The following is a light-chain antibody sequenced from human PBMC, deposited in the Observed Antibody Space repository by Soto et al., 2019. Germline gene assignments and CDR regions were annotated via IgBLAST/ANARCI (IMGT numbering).Light chain of an antibody. CDR3: QQANSFPIT. V-gene: IGKV3-20*01. CDR1: QSVSNNY. J-gene: IGKJ5*01. CDR2: GAS. Sequence: EVVLTQSPGTLSLSPGERATLSCRASQSVSNNYLAWYQQKPGQAPRLLIYGASTRATGVPDRFSGSGSGTEFTLTISRLEPEDFATYYCQQANSFPITFGQGTRLEIK.